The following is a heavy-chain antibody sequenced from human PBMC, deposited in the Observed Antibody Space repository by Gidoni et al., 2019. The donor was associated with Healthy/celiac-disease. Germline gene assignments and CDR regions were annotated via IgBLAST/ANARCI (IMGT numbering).Heavy chain of an antibody. V-gene: IGHV3-7*01. J-gene: IGHJ4*02. D-gene: IGHD2-15*01. CDR3: AKIGGYCSGGSCPGDY. Sequence: EVQLVESGGGLVQPGGSLRLSLAASGFTFSRYWMGWVRQAPGKGLEWVANIKQDGSEKYYVDSVKGRFTISRDNAKNSLYLQMNSLRAEDTAVYYCAKIGGYCSGGSCPGDYWGQGTLVTVSS. CDR2: IKQDGSEK. CDR1: GFTFSRYW.